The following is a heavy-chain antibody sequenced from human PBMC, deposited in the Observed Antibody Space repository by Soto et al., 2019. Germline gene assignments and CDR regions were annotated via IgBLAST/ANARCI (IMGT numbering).Heavy chain of an antibody. J-gene: IGHJ5*02. V-gene: IGHV4-39*01. CDR2: MYNSGST. CDR1: GGSISTSSYY. CDR3: ARRSGLYNWVDP. Sequence: QLQLQASGPGLVKPSETLSLTCTVSGGSISTSSYYWDWIRQPPGKGLEWIGSMYNSGSTYYNPALKSRVTISVDTSENQFSLKVSSVTAADTAIYYCARRSGLYNWVDPWGQGTLVTISS. D-gene: IGHD1-1*01.